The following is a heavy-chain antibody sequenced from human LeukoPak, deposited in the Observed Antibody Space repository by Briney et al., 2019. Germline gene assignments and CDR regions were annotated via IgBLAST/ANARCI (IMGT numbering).Heavy chain of an antibody. CDR1: GYTFTGYY. J-gene: IGHJ4*02. Sequence: SVKVSCKASGYTFTGYYMHWVRQAPGQGLEWMGRIIPILGIANYAQKFQGRVTITADKSTSTAYMELSSLRSEDTAVYYCASRGYGGNLRGFDYWGQGTLVTVSS. CDR2: IIPILGIA. V-gene: IGHV1-69*02. D-gene: IGHD4-23*01. CDR3: ASRGYGGNLRGFDY.